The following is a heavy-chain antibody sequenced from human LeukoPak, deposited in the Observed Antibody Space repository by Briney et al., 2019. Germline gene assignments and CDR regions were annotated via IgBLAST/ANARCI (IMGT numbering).Heavy chain of an antibody. CDR2: IIPIFGTA. Sequence: SVKVSCKASGGTFSSYAISWVRQAPGQGLGWMGGIIPIFGTANYAQKFQGRVTITADESTSAAYMELSSLRSEATAVYYCASGTSGYYNWFDPWGQGTLVTVSS. CDR1: GGTFSSYA. V-gene: IGHV1-69*13. CDR3: ASGTSGYYNWFDP. D-gene: IGHD3-22*01. J-gene: IGHJ5*02.